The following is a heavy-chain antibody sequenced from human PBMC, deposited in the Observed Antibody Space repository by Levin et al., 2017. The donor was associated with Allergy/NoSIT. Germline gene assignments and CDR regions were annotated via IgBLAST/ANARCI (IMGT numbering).Heavy chain of an antibody. Sequence: GESLKISCAASEFTFSSHWMSWVRQVPGKGLEWVANIDQDGSEKYYVDSVKGRFTISRDNAKNSLYLQMNSLRAEDMAVFYCARVQGSYCLDYWGQGILVTVSS. CDR2: IDQDGSEK. D-gene: IGHD1-26*01. CDR1: EFTFSSHW. CDR3: ARVQGSYCLDY. V-gene: IGHV3-7*01. J-gene: IGHJ4*02.